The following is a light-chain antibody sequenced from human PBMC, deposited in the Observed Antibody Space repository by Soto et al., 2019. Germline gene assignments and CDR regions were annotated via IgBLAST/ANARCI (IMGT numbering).Light chain of an antibody. J-gene: IGLJ1*01. CDR1: SSVVGGYNY. V-gene: IGLV2-14*01. CDR3: SSYTSSSLLI. Sequence: QSALTQPASVSGSPGQSITISCTGTSSVVGGYNYVSWYQQHPGKAPKLMIYDVSNRPSGVSNRFSGSKSGNTASLTISGLQAEDEADYYCSSYTSSSLLIFGTGTKVTVL. CDR2: DVS.